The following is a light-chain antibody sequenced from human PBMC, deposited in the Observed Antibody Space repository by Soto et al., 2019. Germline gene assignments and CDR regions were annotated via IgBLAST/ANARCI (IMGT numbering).Light chain of an antibody. CDR1: QSVSSSH. CDR3: HQYSNWPYT. J-gene: IGKJ2*01. CDR2: DTS. V-gene: IGKV3-20*01. Sequence: EIVLTQSPGTLSLSPGERATLSCRASQSVSSSHLGWYQQKPGQAPRLLIYDTSSRATGIPERFSGSGSGTDFTLTISRLEPEDFAVYYCHQYSNWPYTFGQGTKLEIK.